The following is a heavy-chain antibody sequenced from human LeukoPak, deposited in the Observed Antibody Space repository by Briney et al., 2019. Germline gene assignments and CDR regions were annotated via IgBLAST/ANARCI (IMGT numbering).Heavy chain of an antibody. CDR2: ISSSGSTI. V-gene: IGHV3-11*01. CDR3: ARDLSPYYYDSSGIDAFDI. J-gene: IGHJ3*02. Sequence: GGSLRLSCAASGFTFSDYYMSWIRQAPGKGLEWVSYISSSGSTIYYADSVKGRFTISRDNAKNSLYLQMNSLRAEDTAVYCCARDLSPYYYDSSGIDAFDIWGQGTMVTVSS. D-gene: IGHD3-22*01. CDR1: GFTFSDYY.